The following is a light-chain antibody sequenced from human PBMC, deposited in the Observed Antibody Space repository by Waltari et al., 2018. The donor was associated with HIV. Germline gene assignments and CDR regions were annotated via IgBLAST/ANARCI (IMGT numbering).Light chain of an antibody. CDR1: QSLLDPVNYQKY. J-gene: IGKJ3*01. CDR2: WAS. V-gene: IGKV4-1*01. CDR3: HQFYVTPET. Sequence: ALTQSPDSLAVSLVAWSTIRCASRQSLLDPVNYQKYLAWFQQKPGQPPSLLIYWASTREAGVPARFSGSGSGTDFTLTISSLQAEDVALYFWHQFYVTPETFGPGTRV.